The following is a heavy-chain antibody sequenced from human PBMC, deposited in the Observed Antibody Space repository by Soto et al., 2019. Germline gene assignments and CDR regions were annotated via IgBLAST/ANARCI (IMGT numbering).Heavy chain of an antibody. J-gene: IGHJ6*03. Sequence: ASGKVSCKGSGYTFSSYGISWVRQAPGQRLEWMGWISAYNGNTNYAQKLQGRVTMTTDTSTSTAYMELRSLRSDDTAVYYCAREKRLLWFGELSGYYYYYMDVWGKGTTVTVSS. D-gene: IGHD3-10*01. CDR1: GYTFSSYG. V-gene: IGHV1-18*01. CDR3: AREKRLLWFGELSGYYYYYMDV. CDR2: ISAYNGNT.